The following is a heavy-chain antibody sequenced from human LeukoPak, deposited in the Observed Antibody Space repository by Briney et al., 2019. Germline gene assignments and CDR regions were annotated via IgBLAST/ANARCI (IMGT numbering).Heavy chain of an antibody. D-gene: IGHD3-9*01. J-gene: IGHJ6*02. CDR1: GFTFSSYW. Sequence: GGSLRLSCAASGFTFSSYWMSWVRQAPGKGLEWVANIKQDGSEKYYVDSVKGRFTISRDNAKNSLYLQMNSLRAEDTAVYYCARDGSNYDILTGYSISGMDVWGQGTTVTVSS. CDR2: IKQDGSEK. V-gene: IGHV3-7*01. CDR3: ARDGSNYDILTGYSISGMDV.